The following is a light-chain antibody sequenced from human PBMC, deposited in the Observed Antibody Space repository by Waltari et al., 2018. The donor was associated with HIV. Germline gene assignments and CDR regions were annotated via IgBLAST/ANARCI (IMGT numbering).Light chain of an antibody. Sequence: DFVMTQSPDSLIVSLGERATINCKSRQSLSYNSNTKNYLAWYQQRPGKPPKLLISWASSLESGVPDRFSGSGSVTDFTLTISSLQAEDVAVYYCQQYYSSPFTFGQGTKLEI. V-gene: IGKV4-1*01. CDR1: QSLSYNSNTKNY. J-gene: IGKJ2*01. CDR2: WAS. CDR3: QQYYSSPFT.